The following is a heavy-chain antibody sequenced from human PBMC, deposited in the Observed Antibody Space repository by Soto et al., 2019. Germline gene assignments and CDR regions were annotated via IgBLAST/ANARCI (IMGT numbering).Heavy chain of an antibody. D-gene: IGHD5-12*01. J-gene: IGHJ4*02. V-gene: IGHV3-30*18. CDR2: ISYDGSNK. Sequence: QVQLVESGGGVVQPGRSLRLSCAASGFTFSSYGMHWVRQAPGKGLEWVAVISYDGSNKYYADSVKGRFTISRDNSKNTLYLQMNSLIAEDTAVYYCAKVVADIVATTLDYWGQGTLVTVSS. CDR3: AKVVADIVATTLDY. CDR1: GFTFSSYG.